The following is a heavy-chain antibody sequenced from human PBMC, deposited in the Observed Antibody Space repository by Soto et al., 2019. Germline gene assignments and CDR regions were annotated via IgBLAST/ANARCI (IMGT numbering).Heavy chain of an antibody. D-gene: IGHD3-10*01. CDR3: AKDPGSMTMVRGVPPYYFDY. Sequence: GGSLRLSCAASGFTFDDYAMHWVRQAPGKGLEWVSGISWNSGSIGYADSVKGRFTISRDNAKNSLYLQMNSLRAEDTALYYCAKDPGSMTMVRGVPPYYFDYWGQGTLVTVSS. CDR1: GFTFDDYA. V-gene: IGHV3-9*01. J-gene: IGHJ4*02. CDR2: ISWNSGSI.